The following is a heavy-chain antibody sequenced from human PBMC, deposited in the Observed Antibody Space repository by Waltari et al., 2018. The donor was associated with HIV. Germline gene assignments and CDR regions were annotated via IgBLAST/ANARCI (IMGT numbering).Heavy chain of an antibody. CDR1: GFTFSSYE. J-gene: IGHJ4*02. Sequence: EVQLVESGGGLVQPGGSLRLSCAASGFTFSSYEMNWVRQAPGKGLGWVSYISSSGSTRYYADSVKGRFTISRDNAKNSLYLQMNSLRAEDTAVYYCARDLMAGRGYWGQGTLVTVSS. CDR3: ARDLMAGRGY. CDR2: ISSSGSTR. D-gene: IGHD2-8*01. V-gene: IGHV3-48*03.